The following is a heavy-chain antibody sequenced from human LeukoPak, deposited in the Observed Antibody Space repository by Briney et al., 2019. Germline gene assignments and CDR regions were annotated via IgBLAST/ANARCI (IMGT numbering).Heavy chain of an antibody. CDR1: GFTFSSYA. V-gene: IGHV3-23*01. CDR3: AKDYERWLRARDFDY. CDR2: ISGSGGST. Sequence: EGSLRLSCAASGFTFSSYAMSWVRQAPGKGLEWVSAISGSGGSTYYADSVKGRFTISRDNSKNTLYLQMNSLRAEDTAVYYCAKDYERWLRARDFDYWGQGTLVTVSS. J-gene: IGHJ4*02. D-gene: IGHD5-12*01.